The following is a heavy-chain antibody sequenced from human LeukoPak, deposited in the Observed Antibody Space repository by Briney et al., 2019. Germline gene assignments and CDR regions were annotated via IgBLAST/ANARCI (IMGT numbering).Heavy chain of an antibody. CDR3: ARDRVRGNSNPFFDY. V-gene: IGHV4-59*01. CDR2: IYYSGGT. CDR1: GGSFSGYY. Sequence: SSETLSLTCAVYGGSFSGYYWSWIRLPPGKGLEWIGYIYYSGGTNYNPSLKSRVTISVDTSKNQFSLKLSSVTAADTAVYYYARDRVRGNSNPFFDYWGQGTLVTVSS. J-gene: IGHJ4*02. D-gene: IGHD4-11*01.